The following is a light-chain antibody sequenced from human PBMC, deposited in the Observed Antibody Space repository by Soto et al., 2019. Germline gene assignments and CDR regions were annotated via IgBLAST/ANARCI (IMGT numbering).Light chain of an antibody. CDR3: QVWDTSSDHVV. V-gene: IGLV3-21*04. J-gene: IGLJ2*01. CDR2: YDN. CDR1: NIGSKS. Sequence: SYELTQPPSVSVAPGKTARITRGGNNIGSKSVHWYQQKPGQAPVLVIYYDNTRPSGIPERISGSNSGNTATLTFSRVEAGDEADYYCQVWDTSSDHVVFGGGTKLTVL.